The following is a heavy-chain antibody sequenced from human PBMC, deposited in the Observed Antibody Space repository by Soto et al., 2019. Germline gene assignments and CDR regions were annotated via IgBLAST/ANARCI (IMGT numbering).Heavy chain of an antibody. Sequence: QVQLVESGGGVVQPGRYLRLSCAASGFTFSSYAMHWVRQAPGKGLEWVAVISYDGSNKYYADSVKGRFTISRDNSKNTLYLQMNRLRAEDTAVYYCTVVVVAEPSWGQGTLVTVSS. CDR3: TVVVVAEPS. J-gene: IGHJ4*02. CDR1: GFTFSSYA. CDR2: ISYDGSNK. D-gene: IGHD2-15*01. V-gene: IGHV3-30-3*01.